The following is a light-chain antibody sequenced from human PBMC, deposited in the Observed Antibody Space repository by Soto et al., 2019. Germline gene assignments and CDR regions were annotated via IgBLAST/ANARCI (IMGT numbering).Light chain of an antibody. J-gene: IGKJ5*01. V-gene: IGKV1-5*01. CDR2: DAS. CDR1: QSISTW. Sequence: IAITQSPSTLSASVGDRFTVTCLASQSISTWLAWYQQKPGKAPKLLIYDASSLESGVPSRFGGSGSGTDFTLTISSLQPEDFATYYCQQLNSYPITFGQGTRLEI. CDR3: QQLNSYPIT.